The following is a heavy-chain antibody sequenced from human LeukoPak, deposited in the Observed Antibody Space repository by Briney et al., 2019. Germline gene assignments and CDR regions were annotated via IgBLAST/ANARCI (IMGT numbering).Heavy chain of an antibody. V-gene: IGHV3-23*01. Sequence: PGGSLRLSCAASGFTFNTYVMSWVRQAPGKGLEWVSAISGGGATSYYADSVEGRFTISKDNSKNTLYLQMNSLRAEDTAIYYCAKDGSSGIAATADAFDIWGQGTMVTVSS. CDR1: GFTFNTYV. J-gene: IGHJ3*02. CDR2: ISGGGATS. D-gene: IGHD6-13*01. CDR3: AKDGSSGIAATADAFDI.